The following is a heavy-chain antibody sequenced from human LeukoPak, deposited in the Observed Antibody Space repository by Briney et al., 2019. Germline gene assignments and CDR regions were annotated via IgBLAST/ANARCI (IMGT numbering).Heavy chain of an antibody. CDR2: ISGSGGST. D-gene: IGHD3-3*01. CDR3: AKIKRITIFGVVTPYFDY. V-gene: IGHV3-23*01. Sequence: GGSLRLSCEGSAFIFSGHWMNWVRQTPGKGLEWVSAISGSGGSTYYADSVKGRFTISRDNSKNTLYLQMNSLRAEDTAVYYCAKIKRITIFGVVTPYFDYWGQGTLVTVSS. J-gene: IGHJ4*02. CDR1: AFIFSGHW.